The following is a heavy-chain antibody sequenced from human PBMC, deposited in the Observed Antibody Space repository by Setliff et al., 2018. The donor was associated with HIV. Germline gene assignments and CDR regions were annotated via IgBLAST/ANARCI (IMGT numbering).Heavy chain of an antibody. Sequence: SETLSLTCTVSGGSIDSYYRTWIRQPPGKGLEWIGYVHSTGRTKNNASLTSRVTFSVDTAKNQCSLKLFSVTAADTAVYYCARFCAGGTCPDVWGKGTTVTVSS. CDR1: GGSIDSYY. CDR3: ARFCAGGTCPDV. CDR2: VHSTGRT. D-gene: IGHD2-8*02. V-gene: IGHV4-4*08. J-gene: IGHJ6*04.